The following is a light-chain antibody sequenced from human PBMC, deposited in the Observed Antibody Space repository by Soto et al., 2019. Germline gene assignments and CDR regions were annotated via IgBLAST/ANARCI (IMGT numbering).Light chain of an antibody. V-gene: IGKV3D-20*02. J-gene: IGKJ5*01. Sequence: ENVFTQSPGTLSLSPGERAPPSCRASQSVNSSYLAWYQQKPGQAPRLLIYGASSGATGIPDRFSGSGSGADFTLTISSLEPEDFAVYYCQQRSNWPITFGQGTRLEIK. CDR2: GAS. CDR1: QSVNSSY. CDR3: QQRSNWPIT.